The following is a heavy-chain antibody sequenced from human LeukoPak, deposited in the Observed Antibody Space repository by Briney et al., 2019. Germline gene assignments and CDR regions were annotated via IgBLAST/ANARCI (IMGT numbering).Heavy chain of an antibody. V-gene: IGHV3-11*01. Sequence: GGSLRLSCAASGFTFSSYAMTWIRQAPGKGLEWVSYISGSGTNIYYADSVKGRFTVSRDNAKNSVFLQMNNLRAEDTAMYYCARDRVYYENWFDPWGQGTLVTVSS. CDR2: ISGSGTNI. CDR3: ARDRVYYENWFDP. CDR1: GFTFSSYA. D-gene: IGHD3-3*01. J-gene: IGHJ5*02.